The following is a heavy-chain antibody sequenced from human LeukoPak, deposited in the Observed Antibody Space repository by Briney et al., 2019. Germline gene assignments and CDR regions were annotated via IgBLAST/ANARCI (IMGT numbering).Heavy chain of an antibody. V-gene: IGHV2-70*11. D-gene: IGHD3-22*01. Sequence: SGPALVKPTQILTLTCTFSGFSLSTSGMCVSWIRQPPGKALEWLARIDWDDDKYYGTSLKTRLTISKDTSKNQVVLTMTNMDPVDTATYYCARSLPPGYYDSSGSDAFDIWGQGTMVTVSS. J-gene: IGHJ3*02. CDR1: GFSLSTSGMC. CDR3: ARSLPPGYYDSSGSDAFDI. CDR2: IDWDDDK.